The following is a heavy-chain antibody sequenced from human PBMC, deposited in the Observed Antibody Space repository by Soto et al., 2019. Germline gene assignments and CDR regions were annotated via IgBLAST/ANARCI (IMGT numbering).Heavy chain of an antibody. V-gene: IGHV3-30-3*01. CDR3: ARDGVFSTEYTWNYGTYLYY. Sequence: HPGGSLRLCCAASGFTYSTYTMHWVRQAPGKGLEWVAVISYDGNNKFYADSVKGRFTISRDSTKQTLYLQMNSLRPDDTAMYYCARDGVFSTEYTWNYGTYLYYWGQGALVPVSS. CDR2: ISYDGNNK. D-gene: IGHD1-7*01. J-gene: IGHJ4*02. CDR1: GFTYSTYT.